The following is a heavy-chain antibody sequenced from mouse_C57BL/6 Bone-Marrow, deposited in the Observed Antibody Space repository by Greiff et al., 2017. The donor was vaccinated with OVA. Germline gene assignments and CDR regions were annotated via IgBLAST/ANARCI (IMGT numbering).Heavy chain of an antibody. D-gene: IGHD6-2*01. CDR1: GFTFSSYG. J-gene: IGHJ3*01. Sequence: EVKLMESGGDLVKPGGSLKLSCAASGFTFSSYGMSWVRQTPDKRLEWVATISSGGSYTYYPDSVKGRFTISRDNAKNNLYLQMSSLKSEDTAMYYRARPSLAWFAYRGQGTLVTVSA. CDR3: ARPSLAWFAY. CDR2: ISSGGSYT. V-gene: IGHV5-6*01.